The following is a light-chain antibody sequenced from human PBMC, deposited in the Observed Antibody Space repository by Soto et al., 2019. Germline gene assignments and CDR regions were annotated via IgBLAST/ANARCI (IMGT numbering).Light chain of an antibody. CDR3: CSYAGSSAYV. Sequence: QSALTQPASVSGSRGQSITISCTGTSSDGRNYKLVSWYQHHPGKAPQLMIYDDNKRPSGVSNRFSGSKSGNTASLTIYDLQADDDADYHCCSYAGSSAYVFGTGTKVTVL. V-gene: IGLV2-23*01. CDR2: DDN. CDR1: SSDGRNYKL. J-gene: IGLJ1*01.